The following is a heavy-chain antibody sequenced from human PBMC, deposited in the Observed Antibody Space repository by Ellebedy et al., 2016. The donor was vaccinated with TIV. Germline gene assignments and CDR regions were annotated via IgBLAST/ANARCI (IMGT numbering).Heavy chain of an antibody. D-gene: IGHD5-18*01. CDR2: IFGVGTT. CDR1: EFTVTSTY. CDR3: ARVGTAMVTSRYYYYYGMDV. J-gene: IGHJ6*02. V-gene: IGHV3-53*01. Sequence: GESLKISCAASEFTVTSTYISWVRQAPGKGLEWVSVIFGVGTTYYTDSVKGRFTISRDTSKNTIYLQMNSLRAEDTAVYYCARVGTAMVTSRYYYYYGMDVWGQGTTVTVS.